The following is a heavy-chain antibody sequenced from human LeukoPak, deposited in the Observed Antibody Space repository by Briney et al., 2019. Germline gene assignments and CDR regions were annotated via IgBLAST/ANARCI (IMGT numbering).Heavy chain of an antibody. CDR3: ARQTAVAATDY. Sequence: GESLQISSQGSGYGFTSYWIGWVRPMPGKGLEWMGIIYPGDSDTRYSPSFQGQVTISADKSISTAYLQWSSLKASATAMYYCARQTAVAATDYWGHGTLVTVSS. CDR2: IYPGDSDT. CDR1: GYGFTSYW. D-gene: IGHD6-19*01. J-gene: IGHJ4*01. V-gene: IGHV5-51*01.